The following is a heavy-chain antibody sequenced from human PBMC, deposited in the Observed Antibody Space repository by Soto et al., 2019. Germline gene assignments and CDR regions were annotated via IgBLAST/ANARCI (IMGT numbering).Heavy chain of an antibody. CDR1: GFTFSSYA. CDR2: ISGGGGST. V-gene: IGHV3-23*01. D-gene: IGHD1-26*01. J-gene: IGHJ5*02. Sequence: GGSLRLSCAASGFTFSSYAMNWVRQAPGKGLEWVSAISGGGGSTYYADPVKGRFTISRDNSKNTLYLQMNSLRADDTAVYYCEKDLPGELLPTCFDPWGQGTLVTVSS. CDR3: EKDLPGELLPTCFDP.